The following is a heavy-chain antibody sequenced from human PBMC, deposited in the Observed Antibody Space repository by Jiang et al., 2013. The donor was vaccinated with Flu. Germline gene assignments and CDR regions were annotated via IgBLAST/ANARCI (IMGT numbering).Heavy chain of an antibody. CDR1: GDSVSSNSAA. J-gene: IGHJ3*02. CDR2: TYYRSKWYN. D-gene: IGHD6-19*01. V-gene: IGHV6-1*01. CDR3: ARVKRQWLGRKTDAFDI. Sequence: SQTLSLTCAISGDSVSSNSAAWNWIRQSPSRGLEWLGRTYYRSKWYNDYAVSVKSRITINPDTSKNQFSLQLNSVTPEDTAVYYCARVKRQWLGRKTDAFDIWGQGTMVTVSS.